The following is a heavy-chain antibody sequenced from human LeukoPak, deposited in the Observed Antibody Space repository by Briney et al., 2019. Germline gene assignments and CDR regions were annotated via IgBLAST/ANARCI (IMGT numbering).Heavy chain of an antibody. J-gene: IGHJ4*02. Sequence: GGSLRLSSAASGFTFSSYSMNWVRQAPGKGLEWVSYISSSSSTIYYADSVKGRFTISRDNAKNSLYLQMNSLRAEDTAVYYCARDLVVVAATGAYWGQGTLVTVSS. CDR2: ISSSSSTI. V-gene: IGHV3-48*04. D-gene: IGHD2-15*01. CDR1: GFTFSSYS. CDR3: ARDLVVVAATGAY.